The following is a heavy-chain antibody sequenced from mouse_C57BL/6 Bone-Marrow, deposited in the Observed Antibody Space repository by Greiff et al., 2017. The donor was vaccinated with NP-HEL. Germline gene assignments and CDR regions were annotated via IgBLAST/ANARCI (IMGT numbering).Heavy chain of an antibody. V-gene: IGHV10-1*01. Sequence: EVMLVESGGGLVQPKGSLKLSCAASGFSFNTYAMNWVRQAPGKGLEWVARIRSKSNNYATYYADSVKDRFTISRDDSESMLYLQMNNLKTEDTAMYYCVRHEIPAWFAYWGQGTLVTVSA. CDR1: GFSFNTYA. J-gene: IGHJ3*01. CDR2: IRSKSNNYAT. CDR3: VRHEIPAWFAY.